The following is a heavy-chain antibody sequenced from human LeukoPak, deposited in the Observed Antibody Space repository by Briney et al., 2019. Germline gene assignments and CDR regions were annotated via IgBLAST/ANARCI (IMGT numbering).Heavy chain of an antibody. Sequence: ASVKVSCKASGGTFSSYAISWVRQAPGQRLEWMGGIIPIFGTANYAQKFQGRVTITADESTSTAYMELSSLRSEDTAVFYCARDVGGYFDYWGQGTLVTVSS. D-gene: IGHD6-13*01. CDR1: GGTFSSYA. CDR2: IIPIFGTA. CDR3: ARDVGGYFDY. V-gene: IGHV1-69*13. J-gene: IGHJ4*02.